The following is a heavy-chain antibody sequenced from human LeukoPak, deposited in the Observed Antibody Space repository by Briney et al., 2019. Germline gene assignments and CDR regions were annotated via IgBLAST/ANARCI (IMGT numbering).Heavy chain of an antibody. Sequence: GGSLRLSCAASGFTFSTSWMSWVRQVPGKGLEWVANIKKGGSETYYVDSVKGRFNIFRDNARNSLYLQMNRLRVDDTAVYYCASDSSPPSHGSGSYYYDAFDIWGQGTMVTVSS. CDR2: IKKGGSET. D-gene: IGHD3-10*01. CDR1: GFTFSTSW. V-gene: IGHV3-7*01. J-gene: IGHJ3*02. CDR3: ASDSSPPSHGSGSYYYDAFDI.